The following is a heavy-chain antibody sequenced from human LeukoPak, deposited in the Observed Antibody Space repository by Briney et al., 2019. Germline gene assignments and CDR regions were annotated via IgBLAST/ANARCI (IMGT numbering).Heavy chain of an antibody. CDR1: GFTFSTYA. Sequence: PGGSLRLSCAASGFTFSTYAMSWVRQAPGEGLEWVSGMSGSSGSTYYADSVKGRFSISRDNSKNTLYLQMNSLRAEDTAVYYCAKDGEYHGDLYYFDYWGQGTLVTVSS. V-gene: IGHV3-23*01. D-gene: IGHD4-17*01. CDR3: AKDGEYHGDLYYFDY. J-gene: IGHJ4*02. CDR2: MSGSSGST.